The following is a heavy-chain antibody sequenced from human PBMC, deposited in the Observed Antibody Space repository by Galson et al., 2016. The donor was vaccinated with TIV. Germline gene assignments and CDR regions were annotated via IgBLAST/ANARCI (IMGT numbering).Heavy chain of an antibody. CDR3: ARRPPSTIFGAVTWFDP. D-gene: IGHD3-3*01. CDR2: MHPKSGDT. CDR1: GYTFSTYD. J-gene: IGHJ5*02. V-gene: IGHV1-8*01. Sequence: SVKVSCKASGYTFSTYDINWVRQATGQGLEWMGWMHPKSGDTRYAQKFQGRVTMTRNTSISTAYMELSNLRSEDTAVYYCARRPPSTIFGAVTWFDPWGQGTLVTVSS.